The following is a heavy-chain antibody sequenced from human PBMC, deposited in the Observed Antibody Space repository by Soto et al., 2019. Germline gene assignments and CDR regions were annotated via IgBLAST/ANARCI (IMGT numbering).Heavy chain of an antibody. CDR2: IYYSGST. CDR1: GGSIGSYY. Sequence: TSETLSLTCTVSGGSIGSYYWSWIRQPPGKGLEWIGYIYYSGSTNYNPSLKSRVTISVDTSKNQFSLKLSSVTAADTAVYYCARVGYYYDSSGYYNWFDPWGQGTLVTVSS. D-gene: IGHD3-22*01. J-gene: IGHJ5*02. CDR3: ARVGYYYDSSGYYNWFDP. V-gene: IGHV4-59*01.